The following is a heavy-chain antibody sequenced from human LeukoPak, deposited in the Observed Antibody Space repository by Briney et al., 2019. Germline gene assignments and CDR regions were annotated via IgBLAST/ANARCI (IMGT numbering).Heavy chain of an antibody. Sequence: GASVTVSCTSSVYTFTVHYMHWVSHAPGQGLEWMGWINPNSGDTNYAQKFQGRVTMTRATSISTAYMELSRLSFDATAVYYCAREAVIRGIIITNFDYWGQGTLVTVSS. CDR1: VYTFTVHY. CDR2: INPNSGDT. V-gene: IGHV1-2*02. D-gene: IGHD3-10*01. CDR3: AREAVIRGIIITNFDY. J-gene: IGHJ4*02.